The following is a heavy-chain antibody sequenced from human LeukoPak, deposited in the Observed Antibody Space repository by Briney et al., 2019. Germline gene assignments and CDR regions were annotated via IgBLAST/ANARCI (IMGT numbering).Heavy chain of an antibody. CDR2: IYYSGST. V-gene: IGHV4-59*11. CDR1: GSSISSHY. J-gene: IGHJ4*02. CDR3: ARRSYYFDY. Sequence: PSETLSLTCTVSGSSISSHYWSWIRQPPGKGLEWIGYIYYSGSTNYNPSLKSRVTIPVDTSKNQFSLKLSSVTAADTAVYYCARRSYYFDYWGQGTLVTVSS.